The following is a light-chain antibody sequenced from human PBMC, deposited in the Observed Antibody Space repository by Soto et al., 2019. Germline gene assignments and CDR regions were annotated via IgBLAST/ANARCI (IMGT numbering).Light chain of an antibody. CDR1: QTVSITY. J-gene: IGKJ5*01. CDR2: GAS. CDR3: QQYGSSPLIS. V-gene: IGKV3-20*01. Sequence: VLTQSPCTLSLSPGESATLSSRAIQTVSITYLTWYQQKPGQAPRLLIFGASKRATGIPDRFSGSGSGRDFTLTISGLEPEDFAVYYCQQYGSSPLISFGQGTRLEI.